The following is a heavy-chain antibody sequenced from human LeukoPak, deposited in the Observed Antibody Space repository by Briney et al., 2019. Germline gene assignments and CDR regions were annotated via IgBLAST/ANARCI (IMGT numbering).Heavy chain of an antibody. V-gene: IGHV3-30*03. Sequence: GGSLRLSCAASGFTFSSYGMHWVRQAPGKGLEWVAVISYDGSSEYYADSVKGRFTISRDNAKNSLYLQMNSLRAEDTAVYYCARDPEAVAGYYFDYWGQGTLVTVSS. CDR2: ISYDGSSE. CDR1: GFTFSSYG. CDR3: ARDPEAVAGYYFDY. J-gene: IGHJ4*02. D-gene: IGHD6-19*01.